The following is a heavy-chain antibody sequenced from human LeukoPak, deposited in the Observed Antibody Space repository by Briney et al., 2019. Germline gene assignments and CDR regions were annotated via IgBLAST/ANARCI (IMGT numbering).Heavy chain of an antibody. D-gene: IGHD6-19*01. CDR2: INHSGST. Sequence: SETLSLTCAAYGWTFSGYYWSWIRQPPGKGLEWIGEINHSGSTNYNPSLKNRVTISVDTSKNQFSLKLSSVTAADTAVYYCARGGRVAVAANYYYGMDVWGQGTTVTVSS. V-gene: IGHV4-34*01. CDR1: GWTFSGYY. J-gene: IGHJ6*02. CDR3: ARGGRVAVAANYYYGMDV.